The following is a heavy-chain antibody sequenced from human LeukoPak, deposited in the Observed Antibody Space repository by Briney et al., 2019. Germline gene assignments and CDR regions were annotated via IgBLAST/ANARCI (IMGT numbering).Heavy chain of an antibody. V-gene: IGHV4-59*01. D-gene: IGHD5-18*01. CDR1: GGSISSYY. CDR3: ARGGYSYGYNFDY. J-gene: IGHJ4*02. Sequence: SETLSLTCTVSGGSISSYYWSWIRQPPGKGLEWIGYIYYSGSTNYNPSLKSRVTISVDTSKNQFSLKLSSVTAADTAVYYCARGGYSYGYNFDYWGQGTLVTVSS. CDR2: IYYSGST.